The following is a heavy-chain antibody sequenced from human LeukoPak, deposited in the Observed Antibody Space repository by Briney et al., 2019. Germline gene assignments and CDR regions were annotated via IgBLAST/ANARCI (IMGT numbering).Heavy chain of an antibody. CDR2: IYSSGST. Sequence: GGSLRLSCAASGFTISSYHMNWVRQAPGEGLEWVSIIYSSGSTYYADSVKGRFTISRDDSKNTLYLQMNSLRAEDTAVYYCARGRAFDIWGQGTMVTISS. J-gene: IGHJ3*02. V-gene: IGHV3-53*01. CDR1: GFTISSYH. CDR3: ARGRAFDI. D-gene: IGHD5-24*01.